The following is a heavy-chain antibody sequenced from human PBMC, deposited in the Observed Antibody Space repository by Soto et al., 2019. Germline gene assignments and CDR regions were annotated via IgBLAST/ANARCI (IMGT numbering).Heavy chain of an antibody. CDR2: VNPIVSMS. J-gene: IGHJ4*02. CDR3: ESSYASGYRALDY. Sequence: QVQLVQSGAEVKRPGSSVKVSCKASGDTFNFYSINWVRQAPGLGLEWVGRVNPIVSMSNYAQKFQGRVTMTADKSTSTAYMELISLRSEDTAIYYSESSYASGYRALDYWGQGALVTVSS. D-gene: IGHD3-16*01. V-gene: IGHV1-69*02. CDR1: GDTFNFYS.